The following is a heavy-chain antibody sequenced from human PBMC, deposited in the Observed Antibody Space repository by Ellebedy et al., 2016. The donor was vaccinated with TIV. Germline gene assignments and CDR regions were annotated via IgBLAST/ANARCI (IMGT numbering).Heavy chain of an antibody. CDR1: GGSFSGYY. Sequence: MPSETLSLTCAVYGGSFSGYYWSWIRQPPVKGLEWIGEINHSGRTNYNPSLKSRVTISVDTSKNQFSLKLSSVTAADTAVYYCARGHDFTSLRYYGMDVWGQGTTVTVSS. D-gene: IGHD2-21*02. J-gene: IGHJ6*02. CDR2: INHSGRT. V-gene: IGHV4-34*01. CDR3: ARGHDFTSLRYYGMDV.